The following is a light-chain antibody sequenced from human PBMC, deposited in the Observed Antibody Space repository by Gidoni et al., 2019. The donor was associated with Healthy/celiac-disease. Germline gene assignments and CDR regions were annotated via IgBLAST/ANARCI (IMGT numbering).Light chain of an antibody. CDR3: QQSYSTPQGT. Sequence: DIQMTQSPSSLSASVGDRVTITCRASQSISSYLHWYQQKPGKAPKLLIYAASSLQSGVPSRFSGSGSGTDFTLTIRSLQPEDFATYYCQQSYSTPQGTFGQGTKVEIK. J-gene: IGKJ1*01. V-gene: IGKV1-39*01. CDR2: AAS. CDR1: QSISSY.